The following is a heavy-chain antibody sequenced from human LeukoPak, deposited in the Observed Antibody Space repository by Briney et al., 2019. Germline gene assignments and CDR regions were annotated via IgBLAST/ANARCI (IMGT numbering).Heavy chain of an antibody. Sequence: GGSLRLSCAASGFTFSSYAMSWVHQAPGKGLEWVSAISGSGGSTYYADSVKGRFTISRDNSKNTLYLQMNSLRAEDTAVYYCAKDRIQLWFEFDYWGQGTLVTVSS. CDR2: ISGSGGST. CDR1: GFTFSSYA. D-gene: IGHD5-18*01. CDR3: AKDRIQLWFEFDY. V-gene: IGHV3-23*01. J-gene: IGHJ4*02.